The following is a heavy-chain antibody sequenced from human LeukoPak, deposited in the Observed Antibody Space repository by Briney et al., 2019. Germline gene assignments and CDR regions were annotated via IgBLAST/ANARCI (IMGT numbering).Heavy chain of an antibody. CDR2: ISYDGSNK. CDR3: ARDHRRGYYYDSSGYYYFDY. Sequence: GRSLRLSCAASGFTFSNYGMHWVRQAPGKGLEWVIVISYDGSNKYYADSVKGRFTISRDNSKNTLYLQMNSLRAEDTAVYYCARDHRRGYYYDSSGYYYFDYWGQGTLVTVSS. V-gene: IGHV3-30*03. D-gene: IGHD3-22*01. J-gene: IGHJ4*02. CDR1: GFTFSNYG.